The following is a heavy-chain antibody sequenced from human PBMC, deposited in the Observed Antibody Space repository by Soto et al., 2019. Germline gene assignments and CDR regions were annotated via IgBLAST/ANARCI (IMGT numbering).Heavy chain of an antibody. J-gene: IGHJ4*02. CDR2: IHVGDGNT. Sequence: QVQLVQSGAEVRKPGASVKVSCKASGNTFTTYAMHWVPQAPGQRPEWMGWIHVGDGNTKYSQKYQARVTITWETSARTAYKQLSSLRSEDTAVYYCATSWRHLWFFRYWGLGALVTVSS. CDR1: GNTFTTYA. CDR3: ATSWRHLWFFRY. D-gene: IGHD5-18*01. V-gene: IGHV1-3*01.